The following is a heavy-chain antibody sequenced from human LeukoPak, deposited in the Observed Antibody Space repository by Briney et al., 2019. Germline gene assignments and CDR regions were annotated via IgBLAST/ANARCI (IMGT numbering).Heavy chain of an antibody. CDR2: ISGSGDST. J-gene: IGHJ6*02. Sequence: GGSLRLSCAASGFTFSSYAMTWVRQAPGKGLEWASSISGSGDSTYYADSVKGRFTISRDNSKNTLYLQMNSLRAEDTAVYYCAKEGGYSYVFAKGYYYGMDVWGQGTTVIVSS. V-gene: IGHV3-23*01. D-gene: IGHD5-18*01. CDR3: AKEGGYSYVFAKGYYYGMDV. CDR1: GFTFSSYA.